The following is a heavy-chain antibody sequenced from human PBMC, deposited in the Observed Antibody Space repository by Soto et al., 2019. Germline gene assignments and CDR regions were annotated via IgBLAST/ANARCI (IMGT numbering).Heavy chain of an antibody. J-gene: IGHJ5*01. CDR3: ARGRYCLTGRCFPNWFDS. CDR1: GDSISTVDYF. D-gene: IGHD2-15*01. Sequence: PSETLSLTCSVSGDSISTVDYFWAWIRQPPGQALEYIGYIYKSTTTYYNPSFESRVAISLDTSKSQFSLNVTSVTAADTAVYFCARGRYCLTGRCFPNWFDSWGQGTPVTVYS. V-gene: IGHV4-30-4*01. CDR2: IYKSTTT.